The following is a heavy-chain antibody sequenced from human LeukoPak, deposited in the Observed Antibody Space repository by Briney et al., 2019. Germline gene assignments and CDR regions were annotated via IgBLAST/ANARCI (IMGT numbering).Heavy chain of an antibody. J-gene: IGHJ4*02. CDR3: ARERLVDLATIFDY. Sequence: GSLRLSCVASGFTLNDYDMSWIRQPPGKGLEWIGYTYYRGSSSFNPSLRSRVTISVDMSKNQVSLKLTSVTAADTAVYYCARERLVDLATIFDYWGQGVLVTVSS. CDR2: TYYRGSS. D-gene: IGHD5-24*01. V-gene: IGHV4-59*01. CDR1: GFTLNDYD.